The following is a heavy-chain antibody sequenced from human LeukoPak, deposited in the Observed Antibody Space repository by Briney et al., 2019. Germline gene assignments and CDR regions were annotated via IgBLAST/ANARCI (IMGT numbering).Heavy chain of an antibody. Sequence: PGGSLRLSCAASGFTFSSYAMHWVRQAPGKGLEWVAVISYDGSNKYYADSVKGRFTISGDNSKNTLYLQMSSLRAEDTAVYYCARDLDSSGWYPPGNFDYWGQGTLVTVSS. CDR1: GFTFSSYA. CDR2: ISYDGSNK. J-gene: IGHJ4*02. D-gene: IGHD6-19*01. V-gene: IGHV3-30*04. CDR3: ARDLDSSGWYPPGNFDY.